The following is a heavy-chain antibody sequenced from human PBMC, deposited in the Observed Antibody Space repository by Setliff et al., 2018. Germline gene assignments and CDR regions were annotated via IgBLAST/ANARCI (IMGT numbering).Heavy chain of an antibody. CDR1: GDSISSGDYL. Sequence: PSETLSLTCTVSGDSISSGDYLWSWIRQPPGKGLEWIAYIYHSGSAYYNPSLKSRVTMSVDTSKNQFSLHLTSVTAADTAVYYCARSFSRREKFLLDYWGQGALVTVSS. J-gene: IGHJ4*02. CDR2: IYHSGSA. V-gene: IGHV4-30-4*08. CDR3: ARSFSRREKFLLDY.